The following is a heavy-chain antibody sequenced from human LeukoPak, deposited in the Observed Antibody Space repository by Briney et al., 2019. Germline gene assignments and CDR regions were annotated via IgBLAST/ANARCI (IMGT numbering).Heavy chain of an antibody. V-gene: IGHV3-74*01. CDR2: INSDGSST. Sequence: GGSLRLSCAASGFTFSSYWMHWVRQAPGKGLVWVSRINSDGSSTSYADSVKGRFTISRDNSKNTLYLQMNSLRAEDTAVYYCPPPITMAGGDYWGQGTLVTVSS. J-gene: IGHJ4*02. CDR3: PPPITMAGGDY. CDR1: GFTFSSYW. D-gene: IGHD6-19*01.